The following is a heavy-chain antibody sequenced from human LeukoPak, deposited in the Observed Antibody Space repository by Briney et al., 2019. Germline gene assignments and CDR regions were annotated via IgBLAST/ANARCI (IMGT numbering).Heavy chain of an antibody. CDR3: ANENLADCGCDCPTLQYSVRVDP. V-gene: IGHV3-21*01. D-gene: IGHD2-21*02. CDR1: GFTFSSYS. CDR2: ISSSSSYI. Sequence: GGSLRLSCAASGFTFSSYSMNWVRQAPGKGLEWVSSISSSSSYIYYADSVKGRFTISRDNAKNSLYLQMNSLRADDTAVYYCANENLADCGCDCPTLQYSVRVDPWGQGTLVTVSS. J-gene: IGHJ5*01.